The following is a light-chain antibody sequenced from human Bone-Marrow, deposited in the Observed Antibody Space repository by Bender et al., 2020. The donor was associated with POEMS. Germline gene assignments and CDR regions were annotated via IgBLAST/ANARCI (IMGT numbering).Light chain of an antibody. J-gene: IGLJ1*01. V-gene: IGLV2-14*01. Sequence: TQPASVSGSPGQSITISCTGTSSDVGGYDYVSWYQQHPGKAPKLMIYEVSNRPSGVSNRFSGSKSGNTASLTISRLQAEDEADFYCQSYDSSLSVYVFGTGTKVTVL. CDR3: QSYDSSLSVYV. CDR2: EVS. CDR1: SSDVGGYDY.